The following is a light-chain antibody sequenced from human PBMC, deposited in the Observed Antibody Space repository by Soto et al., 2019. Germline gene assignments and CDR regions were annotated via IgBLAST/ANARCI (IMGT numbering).Light chain of an antibody. CDR2: DES. CDR1: QSVSSY. Sequence: EIVLTQSPATLSLSPGERATLSCRASQSVSSYLAWYQQKPGQAPSLLIYDESNRATGIPARFSGSGSGTDFTLTISSLEPEDFAVYYGQQRSNWPRRTFGQGTKVEIK. V-gene: IGKV3-11*01. CDR3: QQRSNWPRRT. J-gene: IGKJ1*01.